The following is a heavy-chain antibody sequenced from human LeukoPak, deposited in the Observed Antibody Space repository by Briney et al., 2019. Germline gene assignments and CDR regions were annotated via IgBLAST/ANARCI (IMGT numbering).Heavy chain of an antibody. V-gene: IGHV3-11*04. CDR1: GFTFSDYY. CDR2: ISSSGSTT. J-gene: IGHJ4*02. CDR3: ARRILIPVEGLGY. Sequence: GGSLRLSCAASGFTFSDYYMSWIRQAPGKGLEWVSYISSSGSTTYYADSVKGRFTISRDNAKNSLYLQMNSLRAEDTVVYYCARRILIPVEGLGYWGQGTLVTVSS. D-gene: IGHD2/OR15-2a*01.